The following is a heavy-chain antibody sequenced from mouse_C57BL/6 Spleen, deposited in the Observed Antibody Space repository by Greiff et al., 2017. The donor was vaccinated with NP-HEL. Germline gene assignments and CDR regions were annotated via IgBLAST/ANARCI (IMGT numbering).Heavy chain of an antibody. CDR1: GYTFTSYW. CDR2: IDPSDSYT. D-gene: IGHD2-14*01. J-gene: IGHJ4*01. CDR3: ARYRDGYYAMDY. V-gene: IGHV1-69*01. Sequence: VQLQQPGAELVMPGASVKLSCKASGYTFTSYWMHWVKQRPGQGLEWIGEIDPSDSYTNYNQKFKGESTLTVDKSSSTAYMQLSSLTSEDSAVYYCARYRDGYYAMDYWGQGTSVTVSS.